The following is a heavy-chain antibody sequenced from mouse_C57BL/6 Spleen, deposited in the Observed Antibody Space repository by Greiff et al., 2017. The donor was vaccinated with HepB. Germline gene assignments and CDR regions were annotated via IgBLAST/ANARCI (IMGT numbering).Heavy chain of an antibody. Sequence: EVQLQQSGPELVKPGASVKISCKASGYTFTDYYMNWVKQSHGKSLEWIGDINPNNGGTSYNQKFKGKATLTVDKSSSTAYMELRSLTSEDSAVYYCARSDGSPYFDYWGQGTTRTVSS. D-gene: IGHD1-1*01. J-gene: IGHJ2*01. CDR1: GYTFTDYY. CDR3: ARSDGSPYFDY. CDR2: INPNNGGT. V-gene: IGHV1-26*01.